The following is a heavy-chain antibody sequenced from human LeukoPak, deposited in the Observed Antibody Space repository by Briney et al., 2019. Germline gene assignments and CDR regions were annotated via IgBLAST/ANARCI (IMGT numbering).Heavy chain of an antibody. D-gene: IGHD2-2*02. CDR3: AKGRGFTSTSCYNY. V-gene: IGHV3-23*01. CDR2: ISGSGDST. Sequence: GSLRLSCAASGFPFSSYAMSWVRQAPGKGLEWVSPISGSGDSTYYADSVKGRFTISRDNSKNTLYLQMNSLRAEDTAVYYCAKGRGFTSTSCYNYWGQGTLVTVSS. CDR1: GFPFSSYA. J-gene: IGHJ4*02.